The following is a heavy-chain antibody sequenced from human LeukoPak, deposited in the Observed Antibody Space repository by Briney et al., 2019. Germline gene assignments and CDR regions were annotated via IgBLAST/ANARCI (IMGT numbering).Heavy chain of an antibody. CDR3: ARENLYGDHGAY. CDR1: GGTFSSYA. D-gene: IGHD4-17*01. V-gene: IGHV1-69*01. CDR2: IIPIFGTA. J-gene: IGHJ4*02. Sequence: SVKVSCKASGGTFSSYAISWVRQAPGQGLEWMGGIIPIFGTANYAQKFQGRVTITADESTSTAYMELSSLRSEDTAVYYRARENLYGDHGAYWGQGTLVSASS.